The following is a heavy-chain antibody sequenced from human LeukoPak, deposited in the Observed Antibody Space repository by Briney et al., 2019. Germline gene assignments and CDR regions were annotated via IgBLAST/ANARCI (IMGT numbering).Heavy chain of an antibody. D-gene: IGHD1-14*01. CDR2: IWYDGSDK. V-gene: IGHV3-33*01. CDR1: GFTFSSYD. CDR3: ARDLNREDFDY. Sequence: GKSLRLSCAASGFTFSSYDTHWVRQAPGKGLEWVAIIWYDGSDKYYGDSVKGRFTISRDNVKNTLYLQMNSLRVEDTAVYYCARDLNREDFDYWGQGTLVTVPS. J-gene: IGHJ4*02.